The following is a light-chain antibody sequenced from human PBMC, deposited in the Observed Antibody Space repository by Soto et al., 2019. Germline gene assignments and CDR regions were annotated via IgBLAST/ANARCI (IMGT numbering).Light chain of an antibody. CDR1: QSIITN. J-gene: IGKJ1*01. CDR3: QQYHIWPRT. CDR2: GAS. V-gene: IGKV3-15*01. Sequence: EIVMTQSPDPLAVSPGERATLYCRASQSIITNLAWYQQKPGQAPRLFISGASTRATGIPARFSGSGSGTEFTLTISSLQSEDFAVYYCQQYHIWPRTFGQGTKVEIQ.